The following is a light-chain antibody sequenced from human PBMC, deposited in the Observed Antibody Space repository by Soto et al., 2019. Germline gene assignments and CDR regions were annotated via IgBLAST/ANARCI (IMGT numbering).Light chain of an antibody. J-gene: IGKJ5*01. CDR1: QSVSSN. Sequence: EIVMTQSPATLSVSPGESATLSCRASQSVSSNLAWHQQKPGQAPRILMYDASTRATVSARFSGSGSGTEFTLTISSLQSEDFAVYYCQQYHNWPITSGQGTRLEIK. V-gene: IGKV3-15*01. CDR3: QQYHNWPIT. CDR2: DAS.